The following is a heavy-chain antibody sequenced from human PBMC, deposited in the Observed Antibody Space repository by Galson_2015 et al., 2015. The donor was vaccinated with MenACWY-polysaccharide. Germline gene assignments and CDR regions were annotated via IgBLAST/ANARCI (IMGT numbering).Heavy chain of an antibody. CDR2: IKQDGSEK. CDR1: GFTFGSYW. Sequence: SLRLSCAASGFTFGSYWMSWVRQAPGKGLEWAAIIKQDGSEKYYVDSVKGRFTISRDNAKNSLYLQMNSLRAEGTAVYYCVRDLSDFDSLFSRMDVWCQGTTVTVSS. CDR3: VRDLSDFDSLFSRMDV. V-gene: IGHV3-7*01. J-gene: IGHJ6*02. D-gene: IGHD3-9*01.